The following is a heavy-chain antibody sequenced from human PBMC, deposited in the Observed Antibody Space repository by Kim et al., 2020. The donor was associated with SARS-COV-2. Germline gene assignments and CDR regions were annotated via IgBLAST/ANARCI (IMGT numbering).Heavy chain of an antibody. D-gene: IGHD4-4*01. CDR2: IIPIFGTA. V-gene: IGHV1-69*13. J-gene: IGHJ4*02. Sequence: SVKVSCKASGGTFSSYAISWVRQAPGQGLEWMGGIIPIFGTANYAQKFQGRVTITADESTSTAYMELSSLRSEDTAVYYCARVDSMTTVTGSFDYWGQGTLVTVSS. CDR3: ARVDSMTTVTGSFDY. CDR1: GGTFSSYA.